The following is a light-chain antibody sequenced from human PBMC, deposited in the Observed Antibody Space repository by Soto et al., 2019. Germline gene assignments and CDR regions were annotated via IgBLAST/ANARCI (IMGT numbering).Light chain of an antibody. J-gene: IGLJ3*02. Sequence: QSVLTQPPSASGTPGQWVTISCSGSSSNIGSNSVNWYQQLPGTAPKLLMYSVTQRPSGVPDRFSGSKSGTSASLAISGLQSEDEADYYCAARDDTLNGAVFGGGTKLTVL. CDR1: SSNIGSNS. CDR2: SVT. V-gene: IGLV1-44*01. CDR3: AARDDTLNGAV.